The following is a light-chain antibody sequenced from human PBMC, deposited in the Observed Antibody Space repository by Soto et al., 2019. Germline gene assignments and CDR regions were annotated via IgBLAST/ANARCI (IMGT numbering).Light chain of an antibody. J-gene: IGKJ2*01. CDR2: GAS. Sequence: DIVVTQSPDSLAVSLGERASINCKSSQSVVSRSYNQTYIAWYRQRPGQPPEVLINGASNRASGVPDRFSGGGAGTDFTLTISSLQAEDVAVYYCHQYYSPPYTFGQGTRLEIK. V-gene: IGKV4-1*01. CDR1: QSVVSRSYNQTY. CDR3: HQYYSPPYT.